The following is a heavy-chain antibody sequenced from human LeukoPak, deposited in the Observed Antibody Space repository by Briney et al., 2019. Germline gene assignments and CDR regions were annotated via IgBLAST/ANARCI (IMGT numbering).Heavy chain of an antibody. D-gene: IGHD3-3*01. Sequence: GGSLRLSCAASGFTFSSYSMNWVRQAPGKGLEWVSSISSSSSYIYYADSVKGRFTISRDNSKNTLYLQMNSLRAEDTAVYYCARATIFGVVTHPNGMDVWGQGTTVTVSS. V-gene: IGHV3-21*01. J-gene: IGHJ6*02. CDR3: ARATIFGVVTHPNGMDV. CDR1: GFTFSSYS. CDR2: ISSSSSYI.